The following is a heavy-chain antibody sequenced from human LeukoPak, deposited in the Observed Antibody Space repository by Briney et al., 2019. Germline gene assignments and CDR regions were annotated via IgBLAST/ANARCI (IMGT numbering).Heavy chain of an antibody. CDR3: ARDLEGSGSYSAWMYYYYGMDV. CDR1: GFTFSSYS. D-gene: IGHD3-10*01. J-gene: IGHJ6*02. CDR2: ISSSSSYI. V-gene: IGHV3-21*01. Sequence: GGSLRLSCAASGFTFSSYSMNWVRQAPGKGLEWVSSISSSSSYIYYADSVKGRFTISRDNAKNSLYLQMNSLRAEDTAVYYCARDLEGSGSYSAWMYYYYGMDVWGQGTTVTVSS.